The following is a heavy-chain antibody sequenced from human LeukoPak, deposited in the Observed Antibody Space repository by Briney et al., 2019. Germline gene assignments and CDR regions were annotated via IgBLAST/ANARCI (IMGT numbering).Heavy chain of an antibody. V-gene: IGHV1-2*02. CDR2: INPNSGGT. CDR3: ARPAPYYYDSSGYFDAFDI. J-gene: IGHJ3*02. CDR1: GYTLTGYY. Sequence: ASVKVSCKASGYTLTGYYMHWVRQAPGQGLEWMGWINPNSGGTNYAQKFQGRVTMTRDTSISTAYMELSRLRSDDTAVYYCARPAPYYYDSSGYFDAFDIWGQGTMVTVSS. D-gene: IGHD3-22*01.